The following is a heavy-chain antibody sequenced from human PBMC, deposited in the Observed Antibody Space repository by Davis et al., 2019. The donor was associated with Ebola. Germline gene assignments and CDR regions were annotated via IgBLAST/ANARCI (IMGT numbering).Heavy chain of an antibody. CDR1: GFTFSNYW. CDR3: TRDSARRELQTHDVFYL. CDR2: ISSDSRYI. J-gene: IGHJ3*01. V-gene: IGHV3-21*01. Sequence: PGGSLRLSCAASGFTFSNYWMSWVRQAPGKGLDWVSSISSDSRYIFYADSVKGRFTISRDNANNTLYLQMNSLTADDTAVYYCTRDSARRELQTHDVFYLWGQGTMVIVSP. D-gene: IGHD3-10*01.